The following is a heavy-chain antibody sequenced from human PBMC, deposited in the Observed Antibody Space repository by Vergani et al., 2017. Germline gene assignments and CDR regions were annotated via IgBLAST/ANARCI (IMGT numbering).Heavy chain of an antibody. CDR2: INPSGGST. V-gene: IGHV1-46*01. CDR3: ARWKRDYYFDY. Sequence: VQLVQSGAEVKKPGESLKISCKASGYTFTSYGISWVRQAPGQGLEWMGIINPSGGSTSYAQKFQGRVTMTRDTSTSTVYMELSSLRSEDTAVYYCARWKRDYYFDYWGQGTLVTVSS. CDR1: GYTFTSYG. D-gene: IGHD1-1*01. J-gene: IGHJ4*02.